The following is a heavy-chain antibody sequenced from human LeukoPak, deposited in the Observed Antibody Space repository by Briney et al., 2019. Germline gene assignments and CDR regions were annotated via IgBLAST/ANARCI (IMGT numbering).Heavy chain of an antibody. D-gene: IGHD3-3*01. Sequence: SETLSLTCTVSGGSINSGSYYWSWIRQPAGKGLEWIGRIYTSGATQYNPSLKSRVTMSVDTSKNQFSLKVTSVTAADTAVYYCARDPTHYDPPLWGQGTLVFVSS. V-gene: IGHV4-61*02. CDR1: GGSINSGSYY. J-gene: IGHJ4*02. CDR2: IYTSGAT. CDR3: ARDPTHYDPPL.